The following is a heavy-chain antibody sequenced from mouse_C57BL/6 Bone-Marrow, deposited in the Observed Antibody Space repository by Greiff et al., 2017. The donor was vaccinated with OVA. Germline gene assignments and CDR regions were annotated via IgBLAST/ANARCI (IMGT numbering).Heavy chain of an antibody. J-gene: IGHJ4*01. V-gene: IGHV8-8*01. CDR3: ARPITTVVAPHYYAMDY. CDR1: GFSLSTFGMG. CDR2: IWWDDDK. D-gene: IGHD1-1*01. Sequence: QVTLKESGPGILQPSQTLSLTCSFSGFSLSTFGMGVGWIRQPSGKGLEWLAHIWWDDDKYYNPALKSRLTISKDTSKNQVFLKIANVDTADTATYYCARPITTVVAPHYYAMDYWGQGTSVTVSS.